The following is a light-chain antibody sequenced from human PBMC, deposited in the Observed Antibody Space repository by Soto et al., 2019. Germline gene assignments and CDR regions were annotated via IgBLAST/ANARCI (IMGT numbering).Light chain of an antibody. J-gene: IGKJ2*01. V-gene: IGKV1-39*01. CDR3: QPSDSTPRP. Sequence: DIQMTQSPSSLSAAVGDRVTITCRASQSISTYFQWDQQKVGEAPKLLIYAASSLQRGVPSRFSGSGSGTDFTLTISSRQPEDFATYYGQPSDSTPRPFGQGTKLEIK. CDR2: AAS. CDR1: QSISTY.